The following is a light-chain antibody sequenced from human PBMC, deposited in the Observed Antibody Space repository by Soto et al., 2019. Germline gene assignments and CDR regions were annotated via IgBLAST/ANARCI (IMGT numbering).Light chain of an antibody. CDR2: EGS. V-gene: IGLV2-14*02. J-gene: IGLJ1*01. CDR3: NSYATGNTRV. CDR1: SSDVGSYNL. Sequence: QSVLTQPASVSGSPGQSITISCTGTSSDVGSYNLVSWYQQPPGEAPKLMIYEGSKRPPGVSNRFSGSKSGNTASLTISGLQAEDEADYYCNSYATGNTRVFGTGTKVTVL.